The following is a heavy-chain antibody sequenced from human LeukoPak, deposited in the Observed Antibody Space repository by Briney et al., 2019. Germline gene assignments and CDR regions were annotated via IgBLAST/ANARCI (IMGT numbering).Heavy chain of an antibody. D-gene: IGHD1-26*01. J-gene: IGHJ3*02. Sequence: GGSLRLSCAASGFTFDDYAMHWVRQAPGKGLEWVSLISGDGGSTYYADSVKGRFTISRDNSKNSLYLQMNSLSTEDTALYYCAKTFRSGSYLDAFDIWGQGTMVTVSS. CDR1: GFTFDDYA. V-gene: IGHV3-43*02. CDR2: ISGDGGST. CDR3: AKTFRSGSYLDAFDI.